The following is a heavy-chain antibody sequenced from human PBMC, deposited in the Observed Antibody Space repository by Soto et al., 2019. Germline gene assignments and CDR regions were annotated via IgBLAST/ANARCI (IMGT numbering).Heavy chain of an antibody. V-gene: IGHV3-23*01. J-gene: IGHJ4*02. CDR3: AKADAVDPAMAHDY. D-gene: IGHD5-18*01. Sequence: EVQLLESGGGLVQPGGSPRLSCAASGFTFSSYAMTWVRQAPGKGLEWVSAISGSGGRTYYADSVKGRFTISRDNSNNTLYLQMNSLRAEDTAVYYCAKADAVDPAMAHDYWGQGTLVTVSS. CDR1: GFTFSSYA. CDR2: ISGSGGRT.